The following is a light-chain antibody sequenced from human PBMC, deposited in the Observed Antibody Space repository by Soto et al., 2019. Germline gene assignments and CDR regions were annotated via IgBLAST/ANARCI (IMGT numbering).Light chain of an antibody. CDR3: QQYITYRT. CDR2: DAS. J-gene: IGKJ1*01. V-gene: IGKV1-5*01. CDR1: QTISGW. Sequence: DIQMTQSPSTLSASVGDTVTITCRASQTISGWLAWYQQRPGKAPNLLIFDASTLESGVPSRFSGSGSGTEFTLTISSLQPDDFATYYCQQYITYRTFGQGTKV.